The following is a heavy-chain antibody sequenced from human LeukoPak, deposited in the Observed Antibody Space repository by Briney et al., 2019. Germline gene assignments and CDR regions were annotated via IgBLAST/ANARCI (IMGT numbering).Heavy chain of an antibody. Sequence: SETLSLTCTVSGGSISSSSYYWGWIRQPPGKGLEWIGEINHSGSTNYNPSLKSRVTISVDTSKNQFSLKLSSVTAADTAVYFGARLNILTGYYFDYWGQGTLVTVSS. CDR1: GGSISSSSYY. CDR3: ARLNILTGYYFDY. D-gene: IGHD3-9*01. CDR2: INHSGST. V-gene: IGHV4-39*07. J-gene: IGHJ4*02.